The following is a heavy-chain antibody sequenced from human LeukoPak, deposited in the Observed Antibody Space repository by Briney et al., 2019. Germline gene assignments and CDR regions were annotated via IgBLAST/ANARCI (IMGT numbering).Heavy chain of an antibody. CDR3: AMPRYCSGGSCYLMGAFDI. CDR2: IIPNFGTA. J-gene: IGHJ3*02. D-gene: IGHD2-15*01. CDR1: GGTFNSYA. Sequence: SVKVSCKASGGTFNSYAISWVRQAPGQGLEWMVRIIPNFGTANYAQKFQGTVTITTDESTSTAYMDLSSLRSEDTAVYYCAMPRYCSGGSCYLMGAFDIWGQGTMVTVSS. V-gene: IGHV1-69*05.